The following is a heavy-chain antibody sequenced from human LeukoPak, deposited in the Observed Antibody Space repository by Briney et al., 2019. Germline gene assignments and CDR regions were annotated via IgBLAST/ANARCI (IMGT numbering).Heavy chain of an antibody. J-gene: IGHJ3*02. D-gene: IGHD6-6*01. CDR2: ISSSSSYI. Sequence: PGGSLRLSCAASGFTFSTYNMNWVRQAPGQGLQWVSSISSSSSYIYYADSVKGRFTISRDNAKNSLYLQMNSLRAEDTAVYYCARASGIAARLDAFDIWGQGTMVTVSS. CDR3: ARASGIAARLDAFDI. V-gene: IGHV3-21*01. CDR1: GFTFSTYN.